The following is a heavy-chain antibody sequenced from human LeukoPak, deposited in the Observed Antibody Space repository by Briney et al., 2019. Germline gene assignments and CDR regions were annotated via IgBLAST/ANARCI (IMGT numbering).Heavy chain of an antibody. V-gene: IGHV3-30-3*01. CDR2: ISYDGSNK. Sequence: GGSLRLSCAASGFTLSSYAMHGVRQAPGKGREGLAVISYDGSNKYYADSVKGRFTISRVNSKNTLYQQMNSLRAEDTAVYYCARGAQHSSGWTWGNWFDPWGQGTLVTVSS. D-gene: IGHD6-25*01. CDR1: GFTLSSYA. J-gene: IGHJ5*02. CDR3: ARGAQHSSGWTWGNWFDP.